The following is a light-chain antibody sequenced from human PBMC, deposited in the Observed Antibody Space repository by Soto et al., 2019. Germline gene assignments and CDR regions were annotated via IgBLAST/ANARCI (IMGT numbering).Light chain of an antibody. CDR2: WSS. CDR1: QTISYTSINKTY. V-gene: IGKV4-1*01. Sequence: DIVMTQSPDSLAVSLGERATISCKSSQTISYTSINKTYLAWYQQRPGQPPKLLSYWSSIRGSGVPDRLSGSGFGTDFTLTISSRQTEDVAVYYGQQYFSYPLTFGGGTKVEVK. CDR3: QQYFSYPLT. J-gene: IGKJ4*01.